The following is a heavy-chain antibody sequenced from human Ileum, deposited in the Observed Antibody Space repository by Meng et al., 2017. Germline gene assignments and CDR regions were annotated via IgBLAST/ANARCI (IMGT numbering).Heavy chain of an antibody. CDR1: GVTFNNYD. CDR3: AKGQLFASYYDY. V-gene: IGHV3-23*04. D-gene: IGHD6-6*01. Sequence: QLVESGGAVVRPGGSLGLSCAAPGVTFNNYDMGWVRQAPGKGLEWVSAVGGSDGRTFYAESVKGRFIISTDNSKKTLYLQMDSLRAEDTAVYYCAKGQLFASYYDYWGQGTLVTVSS. CDR2: VGGSDGRT. J-gene: IGHJ4*02.